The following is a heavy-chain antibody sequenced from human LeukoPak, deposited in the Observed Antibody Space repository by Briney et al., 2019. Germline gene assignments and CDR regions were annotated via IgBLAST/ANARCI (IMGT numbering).Heavy chain of an antibody. D-gene: IGHD2-15*01. CDR3: ARGKSGGSHIDD. CDR1: GYSISSDYY. J-gene: IGHJ4*02. V-gene: IGHV4-38-2*02. CDR2: IYHSGST. Sequence: SETLCLTCTASGYSISSDYYWGWLRQPPGKGLEWIGSIYHSGSTYYNPSVQRRVTISVDTAKNQMSLKLRSVTAADTVVYDGARGKSGGSHIDDWGQGTLVTVSS.